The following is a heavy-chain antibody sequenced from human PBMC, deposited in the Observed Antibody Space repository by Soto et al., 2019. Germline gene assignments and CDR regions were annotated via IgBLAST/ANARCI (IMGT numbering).Heavy chain of an antibody. CDR2: VLYSGNT. V-gene: IGHV4-59*01. Sequence: SETLSLTCAVSGGPIRAYHWTWIRQPPGKGLEWIGYVLYSGNTKYNPSLKSRVTISVDTSKNQFSLRLSSVTAADTAVYYCARGGDGDNWFDPWGQGTLVTVSS. CDR3: ARGGDGDNWFDP. CDR1: GGPIRAYH. J-gene: IGHJ5*02.